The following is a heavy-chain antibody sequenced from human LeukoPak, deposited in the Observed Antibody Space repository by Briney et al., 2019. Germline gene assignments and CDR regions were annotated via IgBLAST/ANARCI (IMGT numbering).Heavy chain of an antibody. J-gene: IGHJ6*03. CDR3: ARVHVGAPDYYMDV. D-gene: IGHD1-26*01. Sequence: ASVKVSCKASVYTFTSYDINWVRQATGQGLEWMGWVNPNSGNTGYAQKFQGRVTITRNTSISTAYMELSSLRSEDTAVYYCARVHVGAPDYYMDVWGKGTTVTVSS. CDR2: VNPNSGNT. V-gene: IGHV1-8*03. CDR1: VYTFTSYD.